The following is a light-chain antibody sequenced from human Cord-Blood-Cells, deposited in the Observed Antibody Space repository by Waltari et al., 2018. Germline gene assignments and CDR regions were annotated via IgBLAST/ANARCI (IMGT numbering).Light chain of an antibody. Sequence: QSAMTHPASVPGSPGQSITIPCTGTSSADGCSNLVSWYQQHPGKAPKLMIYEGSKRPSGVSNRFSGSKSGNTASLTISGLQAEDEADYYCCSYAGSSTWVFGGGTKLTVL. V-gene: IGLV2-23*01. J-gene: IGLJ3*02. CDR3: CSYAGSSTWV. CDR1: SSADGCSNL. CDR2: EGS.